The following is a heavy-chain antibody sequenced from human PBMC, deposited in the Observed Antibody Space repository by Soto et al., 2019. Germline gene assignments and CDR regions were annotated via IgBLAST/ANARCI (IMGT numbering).Heavy chain of an antibody. V-gene: IGHV4-4*07. J-gene: IGHJ6*02. CDR2: IYTSGST. CDR1: GGSISSYY. D-gene: IGHD5-12*01. CDR3: ARDPYSGYDSYYYGMDV. Sequence: SETLSLTCTVSGGSISSYYWSWIRQPAGKGLEWIGRIYTSGSTNYNPSLKSRVTMSVDTSKNQFSLKLSSVTAADTAVYYCARDPYSGYDSYYYGMDVWGQGTTVTVSS.